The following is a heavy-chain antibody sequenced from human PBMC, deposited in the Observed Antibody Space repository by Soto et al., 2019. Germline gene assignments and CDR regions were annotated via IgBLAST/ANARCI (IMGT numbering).Heavy chain of an antibody. D-gene: IGHD6-13*01. CDR3: ARIGSSWLIYYYYYYMDV. CDR1: GFTFSSYA. CDR2: ISGSGGST. V-gene: IGHV3-23*01. J-gene: IGHJ6*03. Sequence: EVQLLESGGGLVQPGGSLRLSCAASGFTFSSYAMSWVRQAPGKGLEWVSAISGSGGSTYYADSVKGRFTISRDNSKNTLYLQMNSLRAEDTAVYYCARIGSSWLIYYYYYYMDVWGKGTTVTVSS.